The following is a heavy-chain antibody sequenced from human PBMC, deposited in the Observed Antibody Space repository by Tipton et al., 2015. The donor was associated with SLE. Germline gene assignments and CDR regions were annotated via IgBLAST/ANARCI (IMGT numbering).Heavy chain of an antibody. CDR3: ARGRGYRTGFVP. J-gene: IGHJ5*02. V-gene: IGHV4-4*09. Sequence: TLSLTCAVYGRSFSGYYWSWIRQPAGKGLEWIGYIYTSGSTNYNPSLKSRVTISVDTSKNQFSLKLSSVTAADAAVYYCARGRGYRTGFVPWGQGTLVTVSS. CDR1: GRSFSGYY. D-gene: IGHD5-18*01. CDR2: IYTSGST.